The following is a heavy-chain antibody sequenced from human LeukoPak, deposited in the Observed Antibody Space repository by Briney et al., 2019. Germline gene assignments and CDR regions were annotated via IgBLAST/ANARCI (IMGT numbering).Heavy chain of an antibody. V-gene: IGHV3-53*01. Sequence: PGESLRLSCAASGFTVSSNYMSWVRQAPGKGLEWVSVIYSGGSTYYADSVKGRFIISRDNSKNTLYLQMNSLRAEDTAVYYCARHYDFWSGPDYWGQGTLVTVSS. D-gene: IGHD3-3*01. CDR3: ARHYDFWSGPDY. J-gene: IGHJ4*02. CDR1: GFTVSSNY. CDR2: IYSGGST.